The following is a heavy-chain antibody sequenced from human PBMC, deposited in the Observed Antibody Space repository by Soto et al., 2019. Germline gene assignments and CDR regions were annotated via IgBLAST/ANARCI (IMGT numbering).Heavy chain of an antibody. J-gene: IGHJ3*02. V-gene: IGHV1-69*01. Sequence: QVQLVQSGAEVKKPGSSVKVSCKASGGTFSSYAISWVRQAPGQGLEWMGGIIPIFGTANYAQKFQGRVTITADESTSTAYMELSSLRSEDTAVYYCTRADRDGYNLRNAFDIWGPGTMVTVSS. CDR2: IIPIFGTA. D-gene: IGHD5-12*01. CDR3: TRADRDGYNLRNAFDI. CDR1: GGTFSSYA.